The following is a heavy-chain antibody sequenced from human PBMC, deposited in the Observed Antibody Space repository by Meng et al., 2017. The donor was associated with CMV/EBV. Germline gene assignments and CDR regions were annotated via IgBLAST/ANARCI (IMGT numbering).Heavy chain of an antibody. J-gene: IGHJ4*02. Sequence: ASVKVSCTASGYTFTGYYMHWVRQAPGQGLEWMGWINPNSGGTNYAQKFQGRVTMTRDMSISTAYMELSRLRSDDTAVYYCARDLITGTTPGDYWGQGTRVTVSS. CDR2: INPNSGGT. CDR1: GYTFTGYY. V-gene: IGHV1-2*02. CDR3: ARDLITGTTPGDY. D-gene: IGHD1-20*01.